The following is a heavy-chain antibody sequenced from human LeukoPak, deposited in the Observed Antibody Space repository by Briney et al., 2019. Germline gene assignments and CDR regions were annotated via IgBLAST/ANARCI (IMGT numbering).Heavy chain of an antibody. V-gene: IGHV1-8*01. Sequence: GASVKVSCKASGYTFTSYDINWVRQATGQGLEWMGWMNPNSGNTGYAQKFQGRVIMTRNTSISTAYMELSSLRSEDTAVYYCARMGFHYDILTGYYTAPYDYWGQGTLVTVSS. CDR1: GYTFTSYD. CDR2: MNPNSGNT. CDR3: ARMGFHYDILTGYYTAPYDY. J-gene: IGHJ4*02. D-gene: IGHD3-9*01.